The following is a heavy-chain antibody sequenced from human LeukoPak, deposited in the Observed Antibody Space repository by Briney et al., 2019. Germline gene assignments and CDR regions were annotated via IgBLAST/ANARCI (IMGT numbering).Heavy chain of an antibody. V-gene: IGHV3-7*01. CDR1: GFAFSTYW. Sequence: GSLRLSCAASGFAFSTYWMNWVRQAPGKGLEWVANIKPDGSEKFYVDSVKGRFTISRDNAKNSLYLQMNSLRAEDTAVYYCARGRITMVRGVISNYFDYWGQGTLATVSS. CDR3: ARGRITMVRGVISNYFDY. J-gene: IGHJ4*02. CDR2: IKPDGSEK. D-gene: IGHD3-10*01.